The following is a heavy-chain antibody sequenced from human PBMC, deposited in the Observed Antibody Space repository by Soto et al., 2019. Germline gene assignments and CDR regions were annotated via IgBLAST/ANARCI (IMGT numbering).Heavy chain of an antibody. Sequence: EVQLLESGGGLVQPGGSLRLSCTASGFTFSDHAMTWVRQAPGKGLEWHSGISRGGSGAYYAESTKGRFTVSRANSNNTLFLQMDSLRGEDTAVYYCAIDLWWYTHWGQGTLVTVSS. CDR3: AIDLWWYTH. CDR1: GFTFSDHA. D-gene: IGHD2-15*01. V-gene: IGHV3-23*01. CDR2: ISRGGSGA. J-gene: IGHJ4*02.